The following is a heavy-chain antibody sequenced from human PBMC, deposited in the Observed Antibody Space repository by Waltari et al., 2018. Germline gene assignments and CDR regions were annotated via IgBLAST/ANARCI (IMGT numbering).Heavy chain of an antibody. Sequence: VPLLESGGAFVELGGPLRLPCAASVLTFSSYVVSWVRQAPGKGLEWVSTISDGGGLIYYADSVEGRFTISRDNSKNTLYLQLNNLRAEETALYYCVRARWLDYWGQGTLVTVSS. CDR1: VLTFSSYV. J-gene: IGHJ4*02. D-gene: IGHD3-10*01. CDR2: ISDGGGLI. V-gene: IGHV3-23*01. CDR3: VRARWLDY.